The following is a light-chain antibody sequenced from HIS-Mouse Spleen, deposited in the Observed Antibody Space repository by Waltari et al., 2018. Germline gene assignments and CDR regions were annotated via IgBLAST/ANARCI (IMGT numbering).Light chain of an antibody. CDR2: EDS. CDR1: ALPKKY. CDR3: YSTDSSGNHVV. J-gene: IGLJ2*01. Sequence: SYELTQPPSVSVSPGQTARITCSGYALPKKYAFWYPQKSGQAPVLVIYEDSKRPSGIPVRFSGSSSGTMATLTISGAQVEDEADYYCYSTDSSGNHVVFGGGTKLTVL. V-gene: IGLV3-10*01.